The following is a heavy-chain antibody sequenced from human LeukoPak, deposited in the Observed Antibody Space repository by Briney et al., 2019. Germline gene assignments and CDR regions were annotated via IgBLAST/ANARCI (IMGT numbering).Heavy chain of an antibody. CDR3: ARDWGIAAGEQDY. D-gene: IGHD6-13*01. CDR2: IKQDGSEK. V-gene: IGHV3-7*01. CDR1: GFTFSSYW. J-gene: IGHJ4*02. Sequence: SGGSLRLSCAASGFTFSSYWMSWVRQAPGKGLEWVANIKQDGSEKYYVDSVKGRFTISRDNAKNSLYLQMNSLRAEDTAVYYCARDWGIAAGEQDYWGQGTLVTVSS.